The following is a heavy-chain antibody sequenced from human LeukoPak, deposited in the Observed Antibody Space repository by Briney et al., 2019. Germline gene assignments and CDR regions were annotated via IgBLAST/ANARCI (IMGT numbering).Heavy chain of an antibody. J-gene: IGHJ4*02. CDR3: ARDQTPYY. CDR2: IKLDGSEA. Sequence: GGSLRPSCVASGFTFSNYWMTWVRQAPGKGLEWVANIKLDGSEAYYVDSVKGRFTISRDNTQNSLYLQMNSLRAEDTAVYYCARDQTPYYWGQGTLVTVSS. V-gene: IGHV3-7*01. CDR1: GFTFSNYW.